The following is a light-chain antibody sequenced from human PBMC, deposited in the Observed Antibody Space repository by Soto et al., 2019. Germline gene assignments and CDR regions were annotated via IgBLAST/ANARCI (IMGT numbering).Light chain of an antibody. CDR3: SSYAGSNNFRYV. CDR1: NSDAGGYNY. Sequence: QSVLTQPPSASGSPGQSVTISCTGTNSDAGGYNYVSWYQQHPGKAPKLMISEVSKRPTGVPARFSGSKSGNTASLTVSGLQAEDEADYYCSSYAGSNNFRYVFGTGTKVTVL. J-gene: IGLJ1*01. CDR2: EVS. V-gene: IGLV2-8*01.